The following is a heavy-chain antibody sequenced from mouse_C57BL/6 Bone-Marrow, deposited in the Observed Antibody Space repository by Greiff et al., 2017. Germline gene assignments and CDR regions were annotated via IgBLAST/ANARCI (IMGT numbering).Heavy chain of an antibody. CDR3: ARPYSSNYWYFDV. CDR1: GYTFTSYW. D-gene: IGHD2-5*01. V-gene: IGHV1-55*01. Sequence: VQLQQPGAELVKPGASVKMSCKASGYTFTSYWITWVKQRPGQGLEWIGDIYPGSGSPNYNEKFKSKATLTVDTSSSTAYMQLSSLTSEASAVYYCARPYSSNYWYFDVCGTGTTVTVSS. J-gene: IGHJ1*03. CDR2: IYPGSGSP.